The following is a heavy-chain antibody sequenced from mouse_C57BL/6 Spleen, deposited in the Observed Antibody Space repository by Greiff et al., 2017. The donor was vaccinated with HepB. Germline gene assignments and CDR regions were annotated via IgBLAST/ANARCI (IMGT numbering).Heavy chain of an antibody. J-gene: IGHJ3*01. V-gene: IGHV1-75*01. Sequence: QVQLQQSGPELVKPGASVKISCKASGYTFTDYYINWVKQRPGQGLEWIGWIFPGSGSTYYNEKFKGKATLTVDKSSSTAYMLLSILTSEDSAVYFCARWTYYDYDGGFAYWGQGTLVTVSA. D-gene: IGHD2-4*01. CDR1: GYTFTDYY. CDR3: ARWTYYDYDGGFAY. CDR2: IFPGSGST.